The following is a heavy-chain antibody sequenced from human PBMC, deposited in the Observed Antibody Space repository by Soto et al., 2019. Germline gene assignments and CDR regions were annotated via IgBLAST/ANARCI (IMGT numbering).Heavy chain of an antibody. V-gene: IGHV1-46*01. D-gene: IGHD3-22*01. J-gene: IGHJ3*02. Sequence: GASVKVSFTASGYAFTSYYMHWVRQAPGQGLEWMGIINPSGGSTSYAQKFQGRVTMTRDTSTSTVYMELSSLRSEDTAVYYCARDRIPYYYDSSGYAGHDASDIWGQGTMVTFSS. CDR3: ARDRIPYYYDSSGYAGHDASDI. CDR1: GYAFTSYY. CDR2: INPSGGST.